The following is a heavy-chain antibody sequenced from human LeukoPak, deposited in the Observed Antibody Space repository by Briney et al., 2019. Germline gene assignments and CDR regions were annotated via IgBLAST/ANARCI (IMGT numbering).Heavy chain of an antibody. J-gene: IGHJ6*03. CDR1: GYTFTTYG. CDR3: ARSASFYYMDV. Sequence: GASVKVSCKASGYTFTTYGLTWVRQAPGQGLEWMGWISAYRSNTNPAQKLQGRVIMTTDTSTNTSYMELRTLRSDDTAVYFCARSASFYYMDVWGKGTTVTVSS. V-gene: IGHV1-18*01. CDR2: ISAYRSNT.